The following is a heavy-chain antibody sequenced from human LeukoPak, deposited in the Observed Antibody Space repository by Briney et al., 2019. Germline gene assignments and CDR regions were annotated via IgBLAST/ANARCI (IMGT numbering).Heavy chain of an antibody. CDR2: INPNTGGT. D-gene: IGHD3-22*01. CDR3: ARGTYYYDSSGYYPSYFDY. V-gene: IGHV1-2*02. CDR1: VYTFTGYY. J-gene: IGHJ4*02. Sequence: GASVKVSCKASVYTFTGYYMHCVRQAPGQGLEWRGWINPNTGGTNYAHKFQGRVTMTRDTSISTAYMELSRLRSDDTAVYYCARGTYYYDSSGYYPSYFDYWGQGTLVTVSS.